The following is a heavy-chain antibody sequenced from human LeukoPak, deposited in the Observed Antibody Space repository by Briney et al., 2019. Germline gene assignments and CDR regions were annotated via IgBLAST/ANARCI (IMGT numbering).Heavy chain of an antibody. D-gene: IGHD6-13*01. J-gene: IGHJ4*02. CDR1: GGSLSSSSYY. CDR2: IYYSGST. Sequence: SQTLSLTCTVSGGSLSSSSYYWGWIRQPPGKGLEWIGSIYYSGSTYYNPSLKSRVTISVDTSKNQFALKLSSVPAADTAVYYCARPGYSSSWSPLDDWGQETLVTVPS. V-gene: IGHV4-39*01. CDR3: ARPGYSSSWSPLDD.